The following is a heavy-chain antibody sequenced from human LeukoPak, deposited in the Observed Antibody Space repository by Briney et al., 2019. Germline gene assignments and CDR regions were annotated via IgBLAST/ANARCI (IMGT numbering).Heavy chain of an antibody. Sequence: GGSLRLSCAASGFDFTTHAMHWVRQAPGKGLEWVAFIWADGSRADYADSVKGRFTISRDRSKYTVYLQMNSLGAEDTAVYYCARDPPGSGFSLDYWAREPRSPSPQ. CDR2: IWADGSRA. CDR3: ARDPPGSGFSLDY. V-gene: IGHV3-33*01. J-gene: IGHJ4*02. CDR1: GFDFTTHA. D-gene: IGHD3-22*01.